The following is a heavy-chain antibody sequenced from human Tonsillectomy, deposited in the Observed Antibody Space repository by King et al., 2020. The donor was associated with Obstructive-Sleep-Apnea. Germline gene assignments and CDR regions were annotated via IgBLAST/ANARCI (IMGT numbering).Heavy chain of an antibody. V-gene: IGHV3-7*01. D-gene: IGHD3-16*02. CDR2: IKQDGSEK. CDR1: GLTFSDYW. J-gene: IGHJ4*02. CDR3: AKGSYRHDY. Sequence: VQLVESGGGLVQSGGSLRLSCAASGLTFSDYWMNWVRQAPGKGLEWVANIKQDGSEKYYLDSVKGRCTISRDNADNSLSLQMDSLRAEDTAVYYCAKGSYRHDYWGQGTLVTVSS.